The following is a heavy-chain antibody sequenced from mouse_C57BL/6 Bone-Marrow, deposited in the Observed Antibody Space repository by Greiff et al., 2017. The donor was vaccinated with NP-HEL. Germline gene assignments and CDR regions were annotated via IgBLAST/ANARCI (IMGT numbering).Heavy chain of an antibody. CDR1: GYTFTSYW. CDR2: IYPSDSET. Sequence: QVQLQQPGAELVRPGSSVKLSCKASGYTFTSYWMHWVKQRPIQGLEWIGNIYPSDSETHYNQKFKDKATLTVDKSSSTAYMQLSSLTSEDAAVYFCARLLRSLSWFAYWGQGTLVTVSA. J-gene: IGHJ3*01. CDR3: ARLLRSLSWFAY. D-gene: IGHD1-1*01. V-gene: IGHV1-52*01.